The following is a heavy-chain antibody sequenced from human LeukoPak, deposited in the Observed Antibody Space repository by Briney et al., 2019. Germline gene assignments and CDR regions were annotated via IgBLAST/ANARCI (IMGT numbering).Heavy chain of an antibody. J-gene: IGHJ3*02. Sequence: PGTSVKVSCKASGFTFTSSAMQWVRQARGQRLEWIGWIVVGSGNTNYAQKFQERVTITRDMSTSTAYMELSSLRSEDTAVYYCAASPGYCSGGSCYNDAFDIWAKGQWSPSLQ. D-gene: IGHD2-15*01. CDR3: AASPGYCSGGSCYNDAFDI. V-gene: IGHV1-58*02. CDR1: GFTFTSSA. CDR2: IVVGSGNT.